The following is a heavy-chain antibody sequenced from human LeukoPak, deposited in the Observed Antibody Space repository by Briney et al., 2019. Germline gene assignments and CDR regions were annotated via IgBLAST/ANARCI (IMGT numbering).Heavy chain of an antibody. D-gene: IGHD3-16*02. CDR1: GFTFSNYG. J-gene: IGHJ4*02. CDR2: IRYDGSNK. Sequence: PWGTLRLSCAASGFTFSNYGMHWVRQAQGKGREWVAFIRYDGSNKYYADSVKGRFTISRDNSKNTLYLQMNSLRAEDTAVYYCAKDAITFGGVIVILYFDYWGQGTLVTVSS. V-gene: IGHV3-30*02. CDR3: AKDAITFGGVIVILYFDY.